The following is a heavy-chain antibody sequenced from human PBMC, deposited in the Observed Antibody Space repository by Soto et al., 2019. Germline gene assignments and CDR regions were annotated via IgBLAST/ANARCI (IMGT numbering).Heavy chain of an antibody. Sequence: PSETLSLTCTVSGGSISSSSYYWGWIRQPPGKGLEWIGSIYPTGNTYYNPSLKSRVSISVDTSKNQFSLKLSSVTAADTAVYYCARLNWNDGSWYWGQGTLVTVSS. CDR1: GGSISSSSYY. V-gene: IGHV4-39*07. J-gene: IGHJ4*02. D-gene: IGHD1-1*01. CDR3: ARLNWNDGSWY. CDR2: IYPTGNT.